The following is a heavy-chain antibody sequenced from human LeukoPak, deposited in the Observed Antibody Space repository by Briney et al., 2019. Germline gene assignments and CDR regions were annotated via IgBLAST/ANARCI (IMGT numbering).Heavy chain of an antibody. J-gene: IGHJ6*03. CDR1: GGSISSGSYY. CDR3: ARVPRGSTVGTLPYFYYYMDV. D-gene: IGHD1-26*01. Sequence: SQTLSLTCIVSGGSISSGSYYWSWIRQPAGMGLEWIGRIYTSGSTNYNPSLKSRVTISVDTSKNQFSLKLSSVTAADTAVYYCARVPRGSTVGTLPYFYYYMDVWGKGTTVIVSS. CDR2: IYTSGST. V-gene: IGHV4-61*02.